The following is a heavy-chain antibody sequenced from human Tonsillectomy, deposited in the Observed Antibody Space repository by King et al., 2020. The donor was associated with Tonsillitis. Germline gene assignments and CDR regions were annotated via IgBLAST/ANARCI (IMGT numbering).Heavy chain of an antibody. CDR2: ISYDGSNK. D-gene: IGHD2-2*02. CDR3: ARDVLGHCSSTTCYTPLDY. Sequence: QLVQSGGGVVQPGRSLRLSCAASGFAFSTYAMHWVRHAPGKGLEWGSVISYDGSNKYYADSVKGRFPISRDNSKNTLYLQMNSLRAEETAVYYCARDVLGHCSSTTCYTPLDYWGQGTLVTVSS. V-gene: IGHV3-30-3*01. CDR1: GFAFSTYA. J-gene: IGHJ4*02.